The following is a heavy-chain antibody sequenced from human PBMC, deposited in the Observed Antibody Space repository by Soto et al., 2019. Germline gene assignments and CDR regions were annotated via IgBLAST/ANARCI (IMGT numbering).Heavy chain of an antibody. D-gene: IGHD2-15*01. V-gene: IGHV1-18*04. CDR1: GYTFTSYG. CDR2: ISAYNGNT. J-gene: IGHJ6*02. CDR3: ARRAALIYYYGMDV. Sequence: ASVKVSCKASGYTFTSYGISWVRQAPGQGLEWMGWISAYNGNTNYAQKLQGRVTMTTDTSTSTAYMELRSLRSDDTAVYYCARRAALIYYYGMDVWGQGTTVTVSS.